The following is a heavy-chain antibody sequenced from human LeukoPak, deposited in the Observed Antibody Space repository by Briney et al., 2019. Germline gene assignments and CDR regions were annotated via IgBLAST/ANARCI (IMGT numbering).Heavy chain of an antibody. CDR2: IYHSGST. D-gene: IGHD3-22*01. Sequence: SETLSLTCTVSGYSISSGYYWGWIRQPPGKGLEWIGSIYHSGSTSYNPSLKSRVTISVDTSKNQFSLKLCSATAAATAVYYCARGLGGVYYYGGGDYWGQGTLVTVSS. CDR1: GYSISSGYY. V-gene: IGHV4-38-2*02. J-gene: IGHJ4*02. CDR3: ARGLGGVYYYGGGDY.